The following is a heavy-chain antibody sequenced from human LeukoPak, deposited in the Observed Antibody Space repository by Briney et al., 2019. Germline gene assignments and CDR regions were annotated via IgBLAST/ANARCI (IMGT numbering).Heavy chain of an antibody. Sequence: ASVKVSCKASGYTFTSYGISWVRQAPGQGLEWMGWISAYNGNTNYAQKFQGRVTITADESTSTAYMELSSLRSEDTAVYYCASETNYDSSGYVDYWGQGTLVTVSS. CDR2: ISAYNGNT. J-gene: IGHJ4*02. CDR3: ASETNYDSSGYVDY. CDR1: GYTFTSYG. V-gene: IGHV1-18*01. D-gene: IGHD3-22*01.